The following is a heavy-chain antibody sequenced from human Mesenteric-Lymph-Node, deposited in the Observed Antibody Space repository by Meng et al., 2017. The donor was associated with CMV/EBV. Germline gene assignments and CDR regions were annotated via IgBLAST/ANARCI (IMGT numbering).Heavy chain of an antibody. CDR2: IYYSGST. D-gene: IGHD6-13*01. CDR3: ARGHEQQTGLDS. Sequence: SETLSLTCTVSGGSISSYYWSWIRQPPGKGLEWIGYIYYSGSTNYNPSLKSRTTLSVDTSKNQLSLKLRSVTAADTAVYYCARGHEQQTGLDSWGQGTLVTVSS. V-gene: IGHV4-59*12. CDR1: GGSISSYY. J-gene: IGHJ4*02.